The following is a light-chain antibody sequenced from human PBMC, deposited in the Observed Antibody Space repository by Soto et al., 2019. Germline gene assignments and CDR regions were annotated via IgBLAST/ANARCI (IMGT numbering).Light chain of an antibody. J-gene: IGLJ2*01. CDR3: AAWDDSLNGVV. CDR1: STNIGRNT. Sequence: QSVLTQTPSASGTPGQRVSISCSGSSTNIGRNTVIWYQQVPGTTPKVLIYSNSQRPSGVPDRFSGSKSGTSASLAISGLXXDXXXXYYCAAWDDSLNGVVFGGGTKVTVL. V-gene: IGLV1-44*01. CDR2: SNS.